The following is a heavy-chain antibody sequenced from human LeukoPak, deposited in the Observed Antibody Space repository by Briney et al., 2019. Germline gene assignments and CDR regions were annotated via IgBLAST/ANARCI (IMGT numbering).Heavy chain of an antibody. CDR1: GLIVSSNY. J-gene: IGHJ4*02. Sequence: GGSLRLSCGASGLIVSSNYMSWVRQAPGKGLEWVSIIYRDGNTNYADSVKGRFTISRDNSKNTLSLQMNSLRAEDTAVYYCACSGPYSNGGVMTDYWGQGTLVTVSS. D-gene: IGHD6-19*01. V-gene: IGHV3-66*01. CDR3: ACSGPYSNGGVMTDY. CDR2: IYRDGNT.